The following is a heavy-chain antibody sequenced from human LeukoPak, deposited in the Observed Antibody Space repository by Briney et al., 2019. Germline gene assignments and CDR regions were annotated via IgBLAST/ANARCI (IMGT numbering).Heavy chain of an antibody. D-gene: IGHD1-26*01. CDR3: AKLSWRELLSDDFDY. Sequence: GGSLRLSCTASGFTFSSYGMHWVREAPGKGLERVTFIRYDESHKYYADSVKGRFTISRDNSKNTLYLQMNSLRAEDTAVYYCAKLSWRELLSDDFDYWGQGTLVTVSS. CDR1: GFTFSSYG. J-gene: IGHJ4*02. CDR2: IRYDESHK. V-gene: IGHV3-30*02.